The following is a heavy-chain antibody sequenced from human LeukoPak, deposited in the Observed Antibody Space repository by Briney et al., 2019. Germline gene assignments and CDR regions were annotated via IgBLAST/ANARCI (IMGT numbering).Heavy chain of an antibody. CDR1: GGSISSALYH. V-gene: IGHV4-39*07. CDR3: TRVGGSYYFDY. D-gene: IGHD1-26*01. CDR2: VYYTGST. Sequence: PSETLSLTCTVSGGSISSALYHWGWIRQPPGKNLEWLGSVYYTGSTHNNPSLKSRVTISVDTSKNQFSLKLSSVTAADTAFYYCTRVGGSYYFDYWGQGTLVTVSS. J-gene: IGHJ4*02.